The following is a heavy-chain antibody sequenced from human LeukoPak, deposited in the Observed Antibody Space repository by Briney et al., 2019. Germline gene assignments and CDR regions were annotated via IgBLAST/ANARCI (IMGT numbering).Heavy chain of an antibody. Sequence: PSEILSLTCAVSGGSISSGGYSWSWIRQPPGMGLEWIGYIYHSGSTNYNPSLKSRVTISVDTSKNQFSLKLSSVTAADTAVYYCASSQLLANYFDYWGQGTLVTVSS. J-gene: IGHJ4*02. CDR3: ASSQLLANYFDY. CDR1: GGSISSGGYS. V-gene: IGHV4-30-2*01. CDR2: IYHSGST. D-gene: IGHD5-12*01.